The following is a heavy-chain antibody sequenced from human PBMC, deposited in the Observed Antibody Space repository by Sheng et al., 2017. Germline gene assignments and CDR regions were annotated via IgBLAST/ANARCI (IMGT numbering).Heavy chain of an antibody. CDR2: IIPILGIA. V-gene: IGHV1-69*04. Sequence: QVQLVQSGAEVKKPGSSVKVSCKASGGTFSSYAISWVRQAPGQGLEWMGGIIPILGIANYAQKFQGRVTITADKSTSTAYMELSSLRSEDTAVYYCARVHKQYDFWSGYDNWFDPWGQGTLVTVSS. J-gene: IGHJ5*02. CDR1: GGTFSSYA. CDR3: ARVHKQYDFWSGYDNWFDP. D-gene: IGHD3-3*01.